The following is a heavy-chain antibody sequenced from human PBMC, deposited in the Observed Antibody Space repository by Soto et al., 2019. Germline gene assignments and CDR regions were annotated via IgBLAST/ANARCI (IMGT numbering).Heavy chain of an antibody. V-gene: IGHV3-33*01. D-gene: IGHD4-4*01. Sequence: QVQLVESGGGVVQPGRSLRLSCAASGFTFSSYGMHWVRQAPGKGLEWVAVIWYDGSNKYYADSVKGRFTISRDNSKNTLYLQMNSLRAEDTAVYYCARAMTTVTTVFDYWGQGTLVTVSS. CDR3: ARAMTTVTTVFDY. J-gene: IGHJ4*02. CDR2: IWYDGSNK. CDR1: GFTFSSYG.